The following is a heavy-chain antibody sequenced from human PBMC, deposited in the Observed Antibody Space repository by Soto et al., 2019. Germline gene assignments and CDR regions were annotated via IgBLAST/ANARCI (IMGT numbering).Heavy chain of an antibody. J-gene: IGHJ5*02. D-gene: IGHD1-26*01. CDR2: VYYSGKT. CDR1: GGSISSSRDY. CDR3: ARIVFSGANWFDP. Sequence: QLQLQESGPGLVKPSETLSLICSVSGGSISSSRDYWGWIRQPPGKGLEWIGSVYYSGKTYYNASLKGRATIAVDTSKNQFSLKLSSVTAADTAVYFCARIVFSGANWFDPWGQGTLVTASS. V-gene: IGHV4-39*01.